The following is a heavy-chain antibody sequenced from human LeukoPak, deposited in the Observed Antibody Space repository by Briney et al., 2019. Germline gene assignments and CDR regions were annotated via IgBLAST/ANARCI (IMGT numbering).Heavy chain of an antibody. CDR2: IHYSGST. V-gene: IGHV4-59*08. J-gene: IGHJ4*02. D-gene: IGHD3-22*01. Sequence: SETLSLTCTVSGGSINSYYWTWIRQPPGKGLEWIGYIHYSGSTNYNPSLKSRVTISVDTSKNQFSLKLSSVTAADTAVYYCARRAFSSGYYYFDYWGQGTLVTVSS. CDR3: ARRAFSSGYYYFDY. CDR1: GGSINSYY.